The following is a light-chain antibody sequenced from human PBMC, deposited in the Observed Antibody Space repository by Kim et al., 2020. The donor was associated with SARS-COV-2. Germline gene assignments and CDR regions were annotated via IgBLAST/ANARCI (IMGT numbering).Light chain of an antibody. CDR3: QQFGVLPWT. CDR1: QNLSNNY. CDR2: GAS. V-gene: IGKV3-20*01. J-gene: IGKJ1*01. Sequence: EVVLTQSPSTLSLSPGERASLSCRANQNLSNNYLAWYQQRPGQAPRLLIYGASNRATGIPGRFSGSGSGTDFTLTISRLEPEDFVVYFCQQFGVLPWTFGRGTKVDIK.